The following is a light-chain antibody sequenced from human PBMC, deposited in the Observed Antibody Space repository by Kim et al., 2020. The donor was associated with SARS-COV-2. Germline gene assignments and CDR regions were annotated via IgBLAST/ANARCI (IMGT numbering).Light chain of an antibody. V-gene: IGKV3-15*01. J-gene: IGKJ1*01. CDR3: HQYRLWPWT. CDR1: ENVGSF. Sequence: EIVMSQSPATLSVSPGETVTLSCRANENVGSFLAWYQQKPGQAPRLLISGASARASGIPARFTGSGSETDFALTITSLQSEDFAVYHCHQYRLWPWTFGQGTKVDIK. CDR2: GAS.